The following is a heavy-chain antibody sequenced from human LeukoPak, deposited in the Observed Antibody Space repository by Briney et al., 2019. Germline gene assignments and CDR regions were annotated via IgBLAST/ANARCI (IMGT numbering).Heavy chain of an antibody. V-gene: IGHV3-20*03. CDR1: GFTFVDYG. CDR3: ASTVMGSPRSRYFYYYYYMDV. CDR2: INWDGGNT. Sequence: GGSLRLSFTASGFTFVDYGMSWVRQAPGKGLEWISVINWDGGNTGYAYVVKGRLNIYRDNAKNSLYLQMNSMRAEDTAWYYCASTVMGSPRSRYFYYYYYMDVWGKGTTVTVSS. D-gene: IGHD3-10*01. J-gene: IGHJ6*03.